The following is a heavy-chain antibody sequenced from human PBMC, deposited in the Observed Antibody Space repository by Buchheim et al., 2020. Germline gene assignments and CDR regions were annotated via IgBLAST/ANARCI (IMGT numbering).Heavy chain of an antibody. J-gene: IGHJ6*02. V-gene: IGHV4-4*07. CDR1: GGSISSYY. Sequence: QVQLQESGPGLVKPSETLSLTCTVSGGSISSYYWSWIRQPAGKGLEWIGRIYTSGSTNYNPSLKSRVTMSVETSKNQFSLKLSSVTAADTAVYYCARDIPSKNLYYDFWSGYSQDYGMDVWGQGTT. CDR2: IYTSGST. CDR3: ARDIPSKNLYYDFWSGYSQDYGMDV. D-gene: IGHD3-3*01.